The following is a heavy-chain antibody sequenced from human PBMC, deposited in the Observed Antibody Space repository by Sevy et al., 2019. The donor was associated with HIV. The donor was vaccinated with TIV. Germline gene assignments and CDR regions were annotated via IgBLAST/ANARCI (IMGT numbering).Heavy chain of an antibody. V-gene: IGHV3-43D*03. CDR1: GFTFDDYA. CDR2: ISWDGGST. CDR3: ANALGYSYGYDYYYGMDV. J-gene: IGHJ6*02. Sequence: GGSLRLSCAASGFTFDDYAMHWVRQAPGKGLEWVSLISWDGGSTYYADSVKGRFTISRGNSKNSLYLQMNRLRAEDTALYYYANALGYSYGYDYYYGMDVWGQGTTVTVSS. D-gene: IGHD5-18*01.